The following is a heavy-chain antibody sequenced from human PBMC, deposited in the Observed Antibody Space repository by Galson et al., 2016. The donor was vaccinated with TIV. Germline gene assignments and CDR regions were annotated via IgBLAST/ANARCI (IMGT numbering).Heavy chain of an antibody. CDR1: GFNFGFYG. V-gene: IGHV3-74*01. D-gene: IGHD6-6*01. CDR2: ISSDGSGT. J-gene: IGHJ4*02. CDR3: VRDVTSSWDY. Sequence: SLRLSCAASGFNFGFYGMHWVRQAPGKGLVWVSRISSDGSGTSYADSVKGRFTISRDNAKNTLYLQMNSLRVEDTALYYCVRDVTSSWDYWGQGTLVTVSS.